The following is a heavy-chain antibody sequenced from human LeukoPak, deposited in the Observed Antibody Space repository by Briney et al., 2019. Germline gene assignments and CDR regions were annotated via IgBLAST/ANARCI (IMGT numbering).Heavy chain of an antibody. CDR2: ISAYNGNT. V-gene: IGHV1-18*01. CDR3: ARGPPQEDYVWGSYRPDY. D-gene: IGHD3-16*02. CDR1: GYTFTSYG. Sequence: ASVKVSCKASGYTFTSYGISWVRQAPGQGLEWMGWISAYNGNTNYAQKLQGRVTMTTDTSTSTAYMELRSLRSDDTAVYYCARGPPQEDYVWGSYRPDYWGQGTLVTVSS. J-gene: IGHJ4*02.